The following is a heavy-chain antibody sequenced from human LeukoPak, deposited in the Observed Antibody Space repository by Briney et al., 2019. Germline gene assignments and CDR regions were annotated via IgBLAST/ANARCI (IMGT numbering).Heavy chain of an antibody. CDR3: AREGSGWYYYYYGMDV. J-gene: IGHJ6*02. D-gene: IGHD6-19*01. V-gene: IGHV3-53*01. CDR2: IYSGGST. Sequence: GGSLRLSCVVSGFTVSSNYMSWVRQAPGKGLEWVSSIYSGGSTYYAESVRGRFTISRDNSKNTLYLQMNSLRAEDTAVYYCAREGSGWYYYYYGMDVWGQGTTVTVSS. CDR1: GFTVSSNY.